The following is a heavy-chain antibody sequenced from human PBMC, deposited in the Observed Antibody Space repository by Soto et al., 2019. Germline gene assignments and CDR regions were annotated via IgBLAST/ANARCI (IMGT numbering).Heavy chain of an antibody. D-gene: IGHD2-2*01. V-gene: IGHV5-51*01. CDR1: GYSFTSYW. CDR2: IYPGDSDT. CDR3: ARQEGVVVVPAATPRHFDS. J-gene: IGHJ3*02. Sequence: GESLKISCKGSGYSFTSYWIGWVRQMPGKGLEWMGIIYPGDSDTRYSPSFQGQVTISADKSISTAYLQWSSLKASDTAMYYCARQEGVVVVPAATPRHFDSWGQGTMVTVSS.